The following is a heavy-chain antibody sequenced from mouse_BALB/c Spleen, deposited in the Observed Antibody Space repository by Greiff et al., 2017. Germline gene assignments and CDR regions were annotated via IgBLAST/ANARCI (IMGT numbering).Heavy chain of an antibody. Sequence: EVQLVESGGGLVKPGGSLKLSCAASGFTFSDYYMYWVRQTPEKRLEWVATISDGGSYTYYPDSVKGRFTISRDNAKNNLYLQMSSLKSEDTAMYYCARDRDYGSFYAMDYWGQGTSVTVSS. CDR2: ISDGGSYT. D-gene: IGHD1-1*01. CDR3: ARDRDYGSFYAMDY. CDR1: GFTFSDYY. J-gene: IGHJ4*01. V-gene: IGHV5-4*02.